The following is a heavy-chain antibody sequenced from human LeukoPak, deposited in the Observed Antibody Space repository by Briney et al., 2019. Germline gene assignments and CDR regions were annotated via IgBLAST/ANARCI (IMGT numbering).Heavy chain of an antibody. CDR1: GGTFSSYA. CDR2: IIPIFGTA. Sequence: GASVKVSCKASGGTFSSYAISWVRQAPGQGLEWMGGIIPIFGTANYAQKFQGRVTITADKSTSTAYMELSSLRSEDTAVYYCAGLDYSNYSDWFDPWGQGTLVTVSS. D-gene: IGHD4-11*01. V-gene: IGHV1-69*06. J-gene: IGHJ5*02. CDR3: AGLDYSNYSDWFDP.